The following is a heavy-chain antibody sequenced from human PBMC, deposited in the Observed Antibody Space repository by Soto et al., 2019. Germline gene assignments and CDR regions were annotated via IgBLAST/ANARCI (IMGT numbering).Heavy chain of an antibody. CDR1: GFTFSSYG. Sequence: GGSLRLSCAASGFTFSSYGMHWVRQAQGKGLEWVAVISYDGSNKYYADSVKGRFTISRDNSKNTLYLQMNSLRAEDTAVYYCAKESEATNYDFWSGYYYYYYYGMDVWGQATTVTVSS. CDR2: ISYDGSNK. D-gene: IGHD3-3*01. J-gene: IGHJ6*02. V-gene: IGHV3-30*18. CDR3: AKESEATNYDFWSGYYYYYYYGMDV.